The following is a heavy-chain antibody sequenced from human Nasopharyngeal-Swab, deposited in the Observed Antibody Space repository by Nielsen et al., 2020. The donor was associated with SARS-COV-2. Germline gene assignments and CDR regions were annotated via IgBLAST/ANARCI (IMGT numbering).Heavy chain of an antibody. Sequence: GGSLRLSCAASGFTFSSYAVSWVRQAPGKGLEWVSAISGSGGSTYYADSVKGRFTISRDNSKNTLYLQMNSLRAEDTAVYYCAKSVESGIAAAATYYFDYWGQGTLVTVSS. D-gene: IGHD6-13*01. CDR2: ISGSGGST. J-gene: IGHJ4*02. CDR1: GFTFSSYA. CDR3: AKSVESGIAAAATYYFDY. V-gene: IGHV3-23*01.